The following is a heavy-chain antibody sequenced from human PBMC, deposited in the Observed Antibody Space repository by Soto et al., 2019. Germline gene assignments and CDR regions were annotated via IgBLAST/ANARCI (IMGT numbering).Heavy chain of an antibody. J-gene: IGHJ4*02. CDR3: ARDKDLTPMTTLDY. D-gene: IGHD4-17*01. V-gene: IGHV1-3*01. CDR2: INVSNGNT. Sequence: ASVKVSCKASGYTFKSYQIYWVRQAPGQRLECMGWINVSNGNTEYSQNFQGRVTITRDTSASTVYMELNSLRSEDTAVYYCARDKDLTPMTTLDYWGQGTPVTVSS. CDR1: GYTFKSYQ.